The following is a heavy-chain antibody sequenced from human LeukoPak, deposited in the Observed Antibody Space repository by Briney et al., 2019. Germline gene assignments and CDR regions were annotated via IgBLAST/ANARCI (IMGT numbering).Heavy chain of an antibody. J-gene: IGHJ5*02. D-gene: IGHD5-24*01. Sequence: GESLKISCKGSGYTFFTYWIGWVRQIPGKGLEWMGIIYPGDSDTRYSPSFQGQVTISADKSISTAYLQWSSLKASDTAMYYCARQVQWLGEIGWFDPWGQGTLVTVSS. CDR2: IYPGDSDT. V-gene: IGHV5-51*01. CDR3: ARQVQWLGEIGWFDP. CDR1: GYTFFTYW.